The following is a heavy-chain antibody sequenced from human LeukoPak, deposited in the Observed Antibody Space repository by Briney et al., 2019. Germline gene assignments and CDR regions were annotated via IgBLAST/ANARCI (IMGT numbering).Heavy chain of an antibody. CDR3: ARDHSPYSSSWYVPEGGGMDV. Sequence: PGGSLRLSCAASGFTFSSYGMHWVRQAPGKGLEWVALIWYDGSNKYYADSVKGRFTISRDNAKNALYLQMNSLRAEDTAVYYCARDHSPYSSSWYVPEGGGMDVWGQGTTVTVSS. V-gene: IGHV3-33*01. CDR2: IWYDGSNK. CDR1: GFTFSSYG. D-gene: IGHD6-13*01. J-gene: IGHJ6*02.